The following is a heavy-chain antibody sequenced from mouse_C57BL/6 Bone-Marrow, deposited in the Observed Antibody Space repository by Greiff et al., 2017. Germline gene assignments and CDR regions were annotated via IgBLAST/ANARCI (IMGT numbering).Heavy chain of an antibody. V-gene: IGHV5-4*01. Sequence: EVNVVESGGGLVKPGGSLKLSCAASGFTFSSYAMSWVRQTPEKRLEWVATISDGGSYTYYPDNVKGRFTISRDNAKNNLYLQMSHLKSEDTAMYYCARDYDAFDAYWGQGTLVTVSA. CDR1: GFTFSSYA. CDR2: ISDGGSYT. D-gene: IGHD2-12*01. J-gene: IGHJ3*01. CDR3: ARDYDAFDAY.